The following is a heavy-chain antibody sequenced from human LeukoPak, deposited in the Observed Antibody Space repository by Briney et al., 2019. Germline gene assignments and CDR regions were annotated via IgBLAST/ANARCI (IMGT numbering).Heavy chain of an antibody. D-gene: IGHD6-13*01. J-gene: IGHJ6*03. CDR3: ASTRPPYSSSWYYYYYYMDV. CDR2: ICTSGST. V-gene: IGHV4-4*07. CDR1: GGSISSYY. Sequence: PSETLSLTCTVSGGSISSYYWSWIRQPAGKGLEWIGRICTSGSTNYNPSLKSRVTMSVDTSKNQFSLKLSSVTAADTAVYYCASTRPPYSSSWYYYYYYMDVWGKGTTVTVSS.